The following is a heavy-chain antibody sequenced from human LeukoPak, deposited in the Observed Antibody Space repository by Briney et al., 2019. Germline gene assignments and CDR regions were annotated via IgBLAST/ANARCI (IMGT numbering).Heavy chain of an antibody. J-gene: IGHJ4*02. CDR1: GGSFSGYY. CDR3: ARVPYYDSSGYEGPLPAGFDY. V-gene: IGHV4-34*01. Sequence: PSETLSLTCAVYGGSFSGYYWSWIRQPPGKGLEWIGEINHSGSTNYNPSLKSRVTISVDTSKNQFSLKLSSVTAADTAVYYCARVPYYDSSGYEGPLPAGFDYWGQGTLVTVSS. CDR2: INHSGST. D-gene: IGHD3-22*01.